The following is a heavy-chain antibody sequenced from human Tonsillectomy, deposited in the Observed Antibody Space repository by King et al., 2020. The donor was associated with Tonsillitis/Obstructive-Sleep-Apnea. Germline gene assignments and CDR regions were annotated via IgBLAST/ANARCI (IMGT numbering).Heavy chain of an antibody. Sequence: VQLVESGGGVVQPGRSLRLSCAASGFTFNIYGMHWVRQAPGKGLEWVSFIWDDGSNKYYADSVKGRFTISRDNSKNTLYLQMNGLRAEDTAVYYCASSREVTTSHWYFDLWGRGTLVTVSS. J-gene: IGHJ2*01. CDR3: ASSREVTTSHWYFDL. D-gene: IGHD4-11*01. V-gene: IGHV3-33*01. CDR2: IWDDGSNK. CDR1: GFTFNIYG.